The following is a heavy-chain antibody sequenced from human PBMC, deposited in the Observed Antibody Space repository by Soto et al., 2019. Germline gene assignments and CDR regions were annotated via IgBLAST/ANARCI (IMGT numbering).Heavy chain of an antibody. D-gene: IGHD1-7*01. CDR1: GFTFSSYG. Sequence: HPGGSLRLSCAASGFTFSSYGMHWVRQAPGKGLEWVAVISYDGSNKYYADSVKGRFTISRDNSKNTLYLQMNSLRAEDTAVYYCAKDRNWNYPNWFDPWGQGTLVTVSS. CDR3: AKDRNWNYPNWFDP. CDR2: ISYDGSNK. V-gene: IGHV3-30*18. J-gene: IGHJ5*02.